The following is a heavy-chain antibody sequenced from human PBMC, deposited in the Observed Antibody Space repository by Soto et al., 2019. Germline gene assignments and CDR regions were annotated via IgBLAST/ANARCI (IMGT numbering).Heavy chain of an antibody. CDR3: ARGSSYGGNLNPSNWFDP. CDR1: GGSFSSYA. V-gene: IGHV1-69*13. D-gene: IGHD4-17*01. CDR2: IIPIFGTA. Sequence: ASVKVSCKASGGSFSSYAISWVRQAPGQGLEWMGGIIPIFGTANYAQKFQGRVTITADESTSTAYMELGSLRSEDTAVYYCARGSSYGGNLNPSNWFDPWGQGTLVTVSS. J-gene: IGHJ5*02.